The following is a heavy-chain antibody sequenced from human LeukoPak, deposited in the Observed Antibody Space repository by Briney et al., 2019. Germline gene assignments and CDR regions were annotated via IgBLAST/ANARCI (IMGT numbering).Heavy chain of an antibody. CDR3: ARDSKGIAAAGTYNWFDP. J-gene: IGHJ5*02. Sequence: PSETLSLTCAVYGGSFSGYYWSWIRQPPGKGLEWIGEINHSGSTNYNPSLKSRVTISVDTSKNQFSLKLSSVTAADTAVYYCARDSKGIAAAGTYNWFDPWGQGTLVTVSS. CDR2: INHSGST. D-gene: IGHD6-13*01. CDR1: GGSFSGYY. V-gene: IGHV4-34*01.